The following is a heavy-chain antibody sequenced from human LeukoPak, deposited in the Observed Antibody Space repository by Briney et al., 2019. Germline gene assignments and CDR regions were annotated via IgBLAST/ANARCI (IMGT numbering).Heavy chain of an antibody. CDR2: ISSYNGNT. J-gene: IGHJ6*03. D-gene: IGHD1-26*01. Sequence: GASVKVSCKASGYTFTSYGISWVRQAPGQGLEWMGWISSYNGNTNYAQKLQGRVTMTTDTSTSTAYMELRSLRSDDTAVYYCARAGIGKGGYYYYYMDVWGKGTTVTVSS. CDR3: ARAGIGKGGYYYYYMDV. V-gene: IGHV1-18*01. CDR1: GYTFTSYG.